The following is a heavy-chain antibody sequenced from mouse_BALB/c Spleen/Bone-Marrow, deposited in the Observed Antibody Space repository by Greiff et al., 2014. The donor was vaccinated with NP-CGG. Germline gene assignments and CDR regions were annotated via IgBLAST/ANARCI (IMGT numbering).Heavy chain of an antibody. Sequence: VQLQQSGAALVKPGASVKLSCTASGFNIKDTYMHWVKQRPEQGLEWIGRIDPANGNTKYDPKFQGKATITAGTSSNTAYLQLSSLTSEDTAVYYCANYYYGSHFDYWGQGTTLTVSS. J-gene: IGHJ2*01. D-gene: IGHD1-1*01. V-gene: IGHV14-3*02. CDR2: IDPANGNT. CDR3: ANYYYGSHFDY. CDR1: GFNIKDTY.